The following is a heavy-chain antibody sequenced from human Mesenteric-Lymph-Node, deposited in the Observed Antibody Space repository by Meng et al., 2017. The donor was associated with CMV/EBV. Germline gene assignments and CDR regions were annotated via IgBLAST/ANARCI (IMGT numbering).Heavy chain of an antibody. J-gene: IGHJ1*01. D-gene: IGHD3-16*01. CDR1: GDTFTRDY. CDR2: INPSGRTT. V-gene: IGHV1-46*01. CDR3: AASGAGDEYFHH. Sequence: KAPGDTFTRDYIHGVRQAPGQGLEWMGIINPSGRTTGNAQKFQGRVIMTRDTSTSTVYMELSSLRSEDTAVYYCAASGAGDEYFHHWGQGTLVTVSS.